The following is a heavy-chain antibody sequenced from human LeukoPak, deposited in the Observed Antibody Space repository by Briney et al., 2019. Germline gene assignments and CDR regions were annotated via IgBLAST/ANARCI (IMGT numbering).Heavy chain of an antibody. CDR1: GYTFNSYD. V-gene: IGHV1-8*01. J-gene: IGHJ6*03. Sequence: ASVKVSCKASGYTFNSYDINWVRQATGQGLEWMGWMNPNSGNTGYAQKFQGRVTMTKNNSITTVYMELSSLRSEDTAVYCCARALSWTTESYYYMNVWGKGTTVTVSS. CDR2: MNPNSGNT. CDR3: ARALSWTTESYYYMNV. D-gene: IGHD3/OR15-3a*01.